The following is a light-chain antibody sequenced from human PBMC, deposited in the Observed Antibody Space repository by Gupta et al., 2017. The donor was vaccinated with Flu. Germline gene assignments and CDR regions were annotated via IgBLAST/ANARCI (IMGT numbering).Light chain of an antibody. CDR3: QSADSSDTHYPWV. Sequence: SYELTQPPSVSVSPGQTARITCFGDALPKQFVFWYQQKAGQAPLLVIFKDTERPSGIPERFSGSSTGTTAALTIAGVQAEDEAVYYCQSADSSDTHYPWVFGGGTKLIV. J-gene: IGLJ3*02. CDR2: KDT. V-gene: IGLV3-25*02. CDR1: ALPKQF.